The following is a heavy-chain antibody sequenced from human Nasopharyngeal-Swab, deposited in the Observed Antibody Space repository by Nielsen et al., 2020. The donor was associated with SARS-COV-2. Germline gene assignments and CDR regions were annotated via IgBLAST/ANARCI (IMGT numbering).Heavy chain of an antibody. Sequence: GESLKISCVASGFPFRTYGMSWVRQAPGKGLESVATINQDGSDTSYVGSVKGRFTISRDNAKNSLFLEMNSLRDEDTAMYYCARDPYYDSAGGPYYFDYWGQGTLVTVSS. CDR3: ARDPYYDSAGGPYYFDY. V-gene: IGHV3-7*01. CDR1: GFPFRTYG. D-gene: IGHD3-10*01. CDR2: INQDGSDT. J-gene: IGHJ4*02.